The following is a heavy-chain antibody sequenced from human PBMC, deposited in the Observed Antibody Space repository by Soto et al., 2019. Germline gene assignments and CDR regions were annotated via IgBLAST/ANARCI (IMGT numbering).Heavy chain of an antibody. D-gene: IGHD4-17*01. CDR1: GYTFTSYD. J-gene: IGHJ4*02. Sequence: QVQLVQSGAEVKKPGASVKVSCKASGYTFTSYDINCVRRATGQGLEWMGWMNPNSGNTDYPQKFHGRVTMNRNTSISTAYMELSSLRSDDTAVYYCATTLYGDNVDYWGQGNLVTVSS. CDR3: ATTLYGDNVDY. CDR2: MNPNSGNT. V-gene: IGHV1-8*01.